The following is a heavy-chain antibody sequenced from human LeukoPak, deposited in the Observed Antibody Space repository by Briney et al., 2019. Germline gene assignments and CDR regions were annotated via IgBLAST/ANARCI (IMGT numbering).Heavy chain of an antibody. CDR3: DRGRVTTLYYFDY. CDR1: GFTFIDHC. Sequence: GGSLRLSCAASGFTFIDHCMDWVRQAPGKGLEWVGRTRNKANSYTTEYAASVKGRFTISRDDSKNSLYLQMNSLKTEDTAVYYCDRGRVTTLYYFDYWGQGTLVTVSS. J-gene: IGHJ4*02. V-gene: IGHV3-72*01. D-gene: IGHD4-17*01. CDR2: TRNKANSYTT.